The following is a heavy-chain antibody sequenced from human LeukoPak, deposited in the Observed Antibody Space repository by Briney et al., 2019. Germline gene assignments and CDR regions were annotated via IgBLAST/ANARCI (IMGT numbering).Heavy chain of an antibody. D-gene: IGHD5-24*01. CDR1: GGSISSYY. CDR2: IYYSGST. Sequence: PSETLSLTCTVSGGSISSYYWSWIRQPPGKGLEWIGCIYYSGSTNYNPSLKSRVTISVDTSKNQFSLKLSSVTAADTAVYYCARSRQGDGYNEGRWFDPWGQGTLVTVSS. J-gene: IGHJ5*02. V-gene: IGHV4-59*08. CDR3: ARSRQGDGYNEGRWFDP.